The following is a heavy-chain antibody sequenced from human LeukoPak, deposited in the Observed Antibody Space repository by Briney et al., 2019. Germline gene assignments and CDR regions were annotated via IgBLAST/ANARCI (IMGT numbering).Heavy chain of an antibody. CDR1: GYTFTSYG. D-gene: IGHD3-9*01. CDR2: IIAYNGNT. CDR3: ARGRPKDDILTGYYTPYYMDV. J-gene: IGHJ6*03. V-gene: IGHV1-18*01. Sequence: ASVKVSCKASGYTFTSYGISWVRQAPGQGLEWMGWIIAYNGNTNYAQKLQGRVTMTTDTSTSTAYMELRSLRSDDTAVYYCARGRPKDDILTGYYTPYYMDVWGKGTTVTISS.